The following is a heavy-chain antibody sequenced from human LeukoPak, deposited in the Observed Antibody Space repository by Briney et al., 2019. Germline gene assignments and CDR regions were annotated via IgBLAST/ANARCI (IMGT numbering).Heavy chain of an antibody. D-gene: IGHD6-19*01. CDR1: GGSISSYY. V-gene: IGHV4-59*08. CDR2: IYYSGNT. Sequence: PSETLSLTCTVSGGSISSYYWSWIRQPPGKGLEWIGYIYYSGNTNYNPSLKSRVTISVDTSKNQFSLKLSSVTAADTAVYYCARNGRIGQWLDQKRGAFDIWGQGTMVTVSS. CDR3: ARNGRIGQWLDQKRGAFDI. J-gene: IGHJ3*02.